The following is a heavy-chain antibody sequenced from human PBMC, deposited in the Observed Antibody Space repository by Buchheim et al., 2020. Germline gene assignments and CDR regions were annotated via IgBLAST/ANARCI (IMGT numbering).Heavy chain of an antibody. Sequence: QVQLVQSGAEVKKPGASVKVSCKASGYTFTGYYMHWVRQAPGQGLEWMGWINPNSGGTNYAQKFQGWVTMTRDTSISPAYMELSRLRSDDTAVYYCARGHLLAARQPNYYYYYYMDVWGKGTT. D-gene: IGHD6-6*01. J-gene: IGHJ6*03. CDR1: GYTFTGYY. CDR2: INPNSGGT. V-gene: IGHV1-2*04. CDR3: ARGHLLAARQPNYYYYYYMDV.